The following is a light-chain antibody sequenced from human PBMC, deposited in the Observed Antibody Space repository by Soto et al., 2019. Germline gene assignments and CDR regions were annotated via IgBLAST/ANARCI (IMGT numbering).Light chain of an antibody. CDR2: GAS. CDR1: QGIRND. J-gene: IGKJ2*01. Sequence: AIQMTQSPSSLSASVGDRVTITCRASQGIRNDLGWYQQKPGKAPKFLIYGASSLQSGVPSRFSGSGSGTDFTLTIKSLQPEDFATYYCLQDYNYPYTFGQGTKLEIK. CDR3: LQDYNYPYT. V-gene: IGKV1-6*01.